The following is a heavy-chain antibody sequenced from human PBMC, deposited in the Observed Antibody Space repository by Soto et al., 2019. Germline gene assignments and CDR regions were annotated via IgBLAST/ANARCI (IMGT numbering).Heavy chain of an antibody. CDR1: GFTFSSYA. CDR3: ARRIQAYCGGDCYSIYY. V-gene: IGHV3-23*01. J-gene: IGHJ4*02. Sequence: GGSLRLSCAASGFTFSSYAMHWVRQAPGKGLEWVSAISGSGGSTYYADSVKGRFTISRDNSKNTLYLQMNSLRAEDTAVYYCARRIQAYCGGDCYSIYYWGQGTLVTVSS. D-gene: IGHD2-21*02. CDR2: ISGSGGST.